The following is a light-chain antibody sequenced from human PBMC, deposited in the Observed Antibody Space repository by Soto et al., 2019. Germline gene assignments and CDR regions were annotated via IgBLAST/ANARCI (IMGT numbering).Light chain of an antibody. CDR3: QQYYSTPYT. J-gene: IGKJ2*01. CDR1: QSVLYSSNNKNY. Sequence: DIVMTQSPDSLAVSLGERATINCKSSQSVLYSSNNKNYLAWYQQKPGQPPKLLIYWASTRESGVPDRFSGSGSGTDXXLXISXXQAEDVAVYYCQQYYSTPYTFGQGTKLEIK. V-gene: IGKV4-1*01. CDR2: WAS.